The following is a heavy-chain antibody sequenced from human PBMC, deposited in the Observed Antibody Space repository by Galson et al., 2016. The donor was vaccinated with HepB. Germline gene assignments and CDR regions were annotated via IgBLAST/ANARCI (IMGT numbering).Heavy chain of an antibody. J-gene: IGHJ4*02. CDR3: AKRKVDDIVVDF. CDR1: GFTFSTYA. CDR2: IKSKTNGGTT. V-gene: IGHV3-15*01. D-gene: IGHD2-2*01. Sequence: LRLSCAASGFTFSTYAMSWVRQAPGKGLEWVGRIKSKTNGGTTDYTAPVKGRFIISRDDSKNTLYLQMNSLKTEDTAVYYWAKRKVDDIVVDFWGQGTLVTVSS.